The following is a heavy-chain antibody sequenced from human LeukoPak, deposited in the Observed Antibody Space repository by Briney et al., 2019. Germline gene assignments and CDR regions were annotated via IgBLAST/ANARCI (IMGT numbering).Heavy chain of an antibody. D-gene: IGHD2-2*01. CDR3: ATWGYCSSTSCLPDAFDI. Sequence: GGSLRLSCAASGFTFSSYWMSWVRQAPGKGLEWVANVNQDGSEKYYVDSVKGRFTISRDNAKNSLYLQMNSLRAEDTAVYYCATWGYCSSTSCLPDAFDIWGQGTMVTVSS. CDR2: VNQDGSEK. CDR1: GFTFSSYW. J-gene: IGHJ3*02. V-gene: IGHV3-7*03.